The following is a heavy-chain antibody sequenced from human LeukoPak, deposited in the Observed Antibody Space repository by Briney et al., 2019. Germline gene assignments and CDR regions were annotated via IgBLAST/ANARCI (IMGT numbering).Heavy chain of an antibody. CDR1: GFTFNSYT. D-gene: IGHD1-26*01. CDR3: ARDGYSGSPGMY. J-gene: IGHJ4*02. CDR2: ISYDGKNK. Sequence: GGSLRLSCAASGFTFNSYTMHWVRQAPGKGLEWVAVISYDGKNKNFADSVKGRFTISRDNSKNTLYLQMNSLRAEDTAVYYCARDGYSGSPGMYWGQGTLVTVSS. V-gene: IGHV3-30*04.